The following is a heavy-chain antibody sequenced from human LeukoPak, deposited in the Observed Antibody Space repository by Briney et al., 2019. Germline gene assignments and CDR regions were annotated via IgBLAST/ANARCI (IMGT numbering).Heavy chain of an antibody. V-gene: IGHV1-8*01. J-gene: IGHJ4*02. D-gene: IGHD3-10*01. CDR3: APSPVRGAPYFDY. CDR1: GYTFTSYD. CDR2: MNPNSGNT. Sequence: GASVKVSCKASGYTFTSYDINWVRQATGQGLEWMGWMNPNSGNTGYAQKFQGRVTMTRDTSISTAYMELSRLRSDDTAVYYCAPSPVRGAPYFDYWGQGTLVTVSS.